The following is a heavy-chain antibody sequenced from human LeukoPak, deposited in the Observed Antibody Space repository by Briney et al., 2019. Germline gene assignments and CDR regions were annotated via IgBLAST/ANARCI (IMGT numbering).Heavy chain of an antibody. CDR2: IISGGGST. J-gene: IGHJ5*02. Sequence: GGSLRLSCAASGFTFSSYSMSWVRQAPGKGLEWVSAIISGGGSTYYADSVKGRFTISRDNSKNTLYRQMNSLRAEETAVYYCAKDPLMSTVPPNWFDPWGEGTLVSASS. V-gene: IGHV3-23*01. CDR1: GFTFSSYS. D-gene: IGHD4-11*01. CDR3: AKDPLMSTVPPNWFDP.